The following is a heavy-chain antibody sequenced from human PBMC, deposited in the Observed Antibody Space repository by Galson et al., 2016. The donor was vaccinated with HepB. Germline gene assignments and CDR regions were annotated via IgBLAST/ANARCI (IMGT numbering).Heavy chain of an antibody. CDR2: IHYDGAT. CDR3: ARRGPGYIYDS. J-gene: IGHJ5*02. CDR1: GGSISIYDRY. Sequence: SETLSLTCTVSGGSISIYDRYWTWIRQPPGAGLEWIGSIHYDGATYYKPSLKSRITISVDPSKNQFSLRRGSVTAADTAVYYCARRGPGYIYDSWGQGSLVTVSS. V-gene: IGHV4-39*01. D-gene: IGHD5/OR15-5a*01.